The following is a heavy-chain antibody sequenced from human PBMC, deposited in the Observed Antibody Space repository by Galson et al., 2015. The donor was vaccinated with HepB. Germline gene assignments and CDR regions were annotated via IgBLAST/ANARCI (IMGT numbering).Heavy chain of an antibody. D-gene: IGHD1-1*01. CDR1: GGSISSNY. J-gene: IGHJ4*02. V-gene: IGHV4-59*08. Sequence: SLTCTVSGGSISSNYWTWIRQTPGKGLEWIGYVHHSGTTNYNPSLKSRVTISVDTSKNHFSLRLSSVTAADTAVYYCARHKLGYINTLDYWGQGTLVTVSS. CDR2: VHHSGTT. CDR3: ARHKLGYINTLDY.